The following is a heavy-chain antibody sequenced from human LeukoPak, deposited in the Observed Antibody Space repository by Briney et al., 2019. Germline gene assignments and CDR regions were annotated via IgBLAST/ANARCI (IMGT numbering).Heavy chain of an antibody. CDR2: INSDGSST. V-gene: IGHV3-74*01. D-gene: IGHD3-10*01. CDR3: ASAPLVYYYYYMDV. Sequence: PGGSLRLSCAASGFAFSGYWMHWIRKAPGKELVLVPRINSDGSSTSYADSVKGRFTISRDNAKNTLYLQMNSLRAEDTAVYYCASAPLVYYYYYMDVWGKGTTVTVSS. J-gene: IGHJ6*03. CDR1: GFAFSGYW.